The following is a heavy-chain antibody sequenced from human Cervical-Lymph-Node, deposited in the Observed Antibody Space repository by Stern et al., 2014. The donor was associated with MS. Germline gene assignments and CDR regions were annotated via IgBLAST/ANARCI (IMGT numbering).Heavy chain of an antibody. CDR1: GFTFSSYW. CDR3: ARDRKRPGTYYFDY. Sequence: EVQLVESGGGLVQPGGSLRLSCAASGFTFSSYWMSWVRQAPGKGLEWVANIKQDGSEKYYVDSVKGRFTISRDNAKNSLYLQMNSLRAEDTAVYYCARDRKRPGTYYFDYWGQGTLVTVSS. CDR2: IKQDGSEK. J-gene: IGHJ4*02. V-gene: IGHV3-7*03. D-gene: IGHD1-26*01.